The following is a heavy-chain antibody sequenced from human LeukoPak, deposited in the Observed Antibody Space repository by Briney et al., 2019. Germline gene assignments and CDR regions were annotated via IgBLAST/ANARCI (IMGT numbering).Heavy chain of an antibody. V-gene: IGHV3-7*01. CDR2: IKEDGSKK. Sequence: GGSLRLSCAASGFTFSNYWMSWVRQAPGKGLEWVANIKEDGSKKYYVDSVKGRFTISRDNAKNSLYLQMNSLRAEDTAVYYCARHYYDSSGYYYYYYYMDVWGKGTTVTISS. J-gene: IGHJ6*03. D-gene: IGHD3-22*01. CDR1: GFTFSNYW. CDR3: ARHYYDSSGYYYYYYYMDV.